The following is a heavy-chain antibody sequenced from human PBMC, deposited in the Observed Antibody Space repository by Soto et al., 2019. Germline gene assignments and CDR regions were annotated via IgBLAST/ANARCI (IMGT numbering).Heavy chain of an antibody. Sequence: QVQLQESGPGLVKPSSTLSLTCTVSGGSVSSGSYYWSWIRQPPGKGLEWIGYIYYSRSTNYNPSLRSLVTLSVDTSKNQFSLKLSSVTAADTAVYYWARGIAGWYQGRYYYGMDVWGQGTTVTVSS. CDR1: GGSVSSGSYY. D-gene: IGHD6-19*01. V-gene: IGHV4-61*01. CDR3: ARGIAGWYQGRYYYGMDV. J-gene: IGHJ6*02. CDR2: IYYSRST.